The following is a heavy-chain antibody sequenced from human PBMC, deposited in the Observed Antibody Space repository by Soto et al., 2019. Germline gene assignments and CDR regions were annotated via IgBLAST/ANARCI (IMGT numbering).Heavy chain of an antibody. CDR3: ARDQILTYYDIPNWFDP. Sequence: ASVKVYCKASGYTFTSYYMHLVRQAPGQGLEWMGIINPSGGSTSYAQKFQGRVTMTRDTSTSTVYMELSSLRSEDTAVYYCARDQILTYYDIPNWFDPWGQGTLVTVSS. D-gene: IGHD3-9*01. CDR2: INPSGGST. CDR1: GYTFTSYY. J-gene: IGHJ5*02. V-gene: IGHV1-46*01.